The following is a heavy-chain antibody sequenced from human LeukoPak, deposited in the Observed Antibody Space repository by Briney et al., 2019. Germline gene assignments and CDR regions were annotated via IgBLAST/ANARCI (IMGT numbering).Heavy chain of an antibody. Sequence: GGSLRLSCAASGFTFDDYAMHWVRQAPGKGLEWVSLISWDGGSTYYADSVKGRFTISRDNSKNTLYLQMNSLRAEDTAVYYCARPRGGSYEGDAFDIWGQGTMVTVSS. V-gene: IGHV3-43D*03. D-gene: IGHD1-26*01. CDR3: ARPRGGSYEGDAFDI. CDR2: ISWDGGST. CDR1: GFTFDDYA. J-gene: IGHJ3*02.